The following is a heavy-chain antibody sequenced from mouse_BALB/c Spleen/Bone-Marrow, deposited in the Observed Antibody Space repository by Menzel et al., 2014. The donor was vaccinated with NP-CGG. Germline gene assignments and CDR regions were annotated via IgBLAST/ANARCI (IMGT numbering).Heavy chain of an antibody. CDR1: GFTFTDYY. CDR2: IRNKANGYTT. CDR3: ARGVVATDY. J-gene: IGHJ2*01. Sequence: EVQAVESGGGLVQPGGSLRLSCATSGFTFTDYYMSWVRQPPGKALEWLGFIRNKANGYTTEYSTSVKGRFTISRDNSQSILYLQMNTLRAEDSATYYCARGVVATDYWGQGTTLTVSS. D-gene: IGHD1-1*01. V-gene: IGHV7-3*02.